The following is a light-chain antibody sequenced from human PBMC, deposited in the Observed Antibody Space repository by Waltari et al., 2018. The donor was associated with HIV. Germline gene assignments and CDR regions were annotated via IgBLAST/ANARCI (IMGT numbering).Light chain of an antibody. CDR3: QQRSNWPSLT. J-gene: IGKJ4*01. Sequence: EIVLTQSPATLSLSPGERANLPCRPSQSVSSYLAWYQQKPGQAPRLLIYDASNGATGIPGRFSGSGSRTDFTLTISILDPEDFAVYYCQQRSNWPSLTFGGGTKVEIK. CDR2: DAS. V-gene: IGKV3-11*01. CDR1: QSVSSY.